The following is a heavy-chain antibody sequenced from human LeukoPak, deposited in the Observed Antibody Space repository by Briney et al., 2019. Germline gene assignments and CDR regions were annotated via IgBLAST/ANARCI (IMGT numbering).Heavy chain of an antibody. CDR1: GYTFTSYD. CDR3: ARAGAGQSFCYYYYGMDV. Sequence: GASVKVSCKASGYTFTSYDINWVRQATGQGLEWMGWMNPNSGNTGYAQKFQGRVTMTRNTSISTAYMELSSLRSEDTAVYYCARAGAGQSFCYYYYGMDVWGQGTTVTVSS. D-gene: IGHD1-26*01. CDR2: MNPNSGNT. V-gene: IGHV1-8*01. J-gene: IGHJ6*02.